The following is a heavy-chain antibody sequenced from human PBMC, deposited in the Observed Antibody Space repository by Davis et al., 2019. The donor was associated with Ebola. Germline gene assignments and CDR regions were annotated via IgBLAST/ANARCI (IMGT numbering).Heavy chain of an antibody. V-gene: IGHV1-2*02. CDR1: GYTFTGYY. D-gene: IGHD3-3*01. Sequence: ASVKVSCKASGYTFTGYYMHWVRQAPGQGLEWMGWINPNSGGTNYAQKFQGRVTMTRDTSISTVYMELSSLRSEDTAVYYCARASPTIFGVVWGRDYYYGMDVWGQGTTVTVSS. CDR3: ARASPTIFGVVWGRDYYYGMDV. J-gene: IGHJ6*02. CDR2: INPNSGGT.